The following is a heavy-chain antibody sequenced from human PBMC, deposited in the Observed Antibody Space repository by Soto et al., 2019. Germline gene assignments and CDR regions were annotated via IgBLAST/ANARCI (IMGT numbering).Heavy chain of an antibody. V-gene: IGHV1-69*04. D-gene: IGHD3-22*01. CDR3: AREKVVITSRPYYYYYMDV. CDR1: GGTFSSYT. Sequence: GASVKVSCKASGGTFSSYTISWVRQAPGQGLEWMGRIIPILGIANYAQKFQGRVTITADKSTSTAYMELSSLRSEDTAVYYCAREKVVITSRPYYYYYMDVWGKGTTVTVSS. J-gene: IGHJ6*03. CDR2: IIPILGIA.